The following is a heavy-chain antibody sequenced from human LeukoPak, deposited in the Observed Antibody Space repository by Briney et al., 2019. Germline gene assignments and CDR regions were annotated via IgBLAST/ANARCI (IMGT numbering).Heavy chain of an antibody. D-gene: IGHD3-9*01. CDR1: GYSFTSYW. Sequence: GESLKISCKGSGYSFTSYWIGWVRQMPGKGLEWMGIIYPGDSDTRYSPSLQGQVTISADKSISTAYLQWSSLKASDTAMYYCARLMGDYDILTGYYKYYYYYYMDVWGKGTTVTVSS. J-gene: IGHJ6*03. CDR3: ARLMGDYDILTGYYKYYYYYYMDV. CDR2: IYPGDSDT. V-gene: IGHV5-51*01.